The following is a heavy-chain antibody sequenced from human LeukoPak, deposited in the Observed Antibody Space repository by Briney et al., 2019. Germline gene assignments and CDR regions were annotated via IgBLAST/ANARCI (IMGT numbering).Heavy chain of an antibody. Sequence: GGSLRLSCAASGFTFSSYGMHWVRQAPGKGLEWVSSISKSSTYIYYTDSLKGRFTISRDNAKNSLYLQMNSLRAEDTAVYYCAKFSSSSPYFDYWGQGILVTVSS. J-gene: IGHJ4*02. V-gene: IGHV3-21*01. CDR2: ISKSSTYI. CDR1: GFTFSSYG. CDR3: AKFSSSSPYFDY. D-gene: IGHD6-6*01.